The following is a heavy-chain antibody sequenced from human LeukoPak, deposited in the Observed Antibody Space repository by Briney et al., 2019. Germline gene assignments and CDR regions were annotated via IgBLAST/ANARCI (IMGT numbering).Heavy chain of an antibody. CDR1: RFTFSNYW. CDR2: INTDGSEK. CDR3: AGSNSGPDY. V-gene: IGHV3-7*01. Sequence: PGGSLRLSCAASRFTFSNYWMTWVRQAPGKGLEWVAIINTDGSEKNYVDSVKGRFTISRDNAKNSLYLQMNSLRAEDTAMYYCAGSNSGPDYWGQGTLVIVPS. J-gene: IGHJ4*02. D-gene: IGHD4-23*01.